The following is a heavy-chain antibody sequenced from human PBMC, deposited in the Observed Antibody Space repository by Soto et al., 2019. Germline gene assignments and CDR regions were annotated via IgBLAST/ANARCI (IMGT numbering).Heavy chain of an antibody. D-gene: IGHD4-17*01. J-gene: IGHJ4*02. CDR1: GFTFSSYA. Sequence: EVQLVESGGGLVQPGGSLRLSCAASGFTFSSYAMHWGRQAPGKGLEYVSAISSNGGSTYYANSVKGRFTISRDNSKNTLYLQMGSLRAEDMAVYYCARSPIFYGDSPNYFDYWGQGTLVTVSS. CDR3: ARSPIFYGDSPNYFDY. CDR2: ISSNGGST. V-gene: IGHV3-64*01.